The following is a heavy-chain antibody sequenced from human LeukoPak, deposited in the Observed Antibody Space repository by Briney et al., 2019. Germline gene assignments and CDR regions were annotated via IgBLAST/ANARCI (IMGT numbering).Heavy chain of an antibody. V-gene: IGHV4-59*08. Sequence: SETLSLTCTVSGDXISSYYCSWIRQPPGKGLEWIGYIYHSGNTNSNPSLKSRVTISVDTTKNQFSLKLSSVTAADTAVYYCARSIIVVVAAGALDIWGQGTMVTVSS. CDR1: GDXISSYY. J-gene: IGHJ3*02. CDR2: IYHSGNT. CDR3: ARSIIVVVAAGALDI. D-gene: IGHD2-21*02.